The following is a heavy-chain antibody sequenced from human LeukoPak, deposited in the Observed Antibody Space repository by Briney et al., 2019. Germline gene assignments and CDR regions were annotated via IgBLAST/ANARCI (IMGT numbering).Heavy chain of an antibody. D-gene: IGHD3-10*01. CDR2: IYYSGST. CDR1: GGSISSYY. J-gene: IGHJ3*02. Sequence: PSETLSLTCTVSGGSISSYYWSWIRQPPGKGLEWIGYIYYSGSTNYNPSLKSRVTISVDTSKNQFSLKLSSVTAADTAVYYCARLPRLWLGESKGAFDIWGQGTMVTVSS. CDR3: ARLPRLWLGESKGAFDI. V-gene: IGHV4-59*08.